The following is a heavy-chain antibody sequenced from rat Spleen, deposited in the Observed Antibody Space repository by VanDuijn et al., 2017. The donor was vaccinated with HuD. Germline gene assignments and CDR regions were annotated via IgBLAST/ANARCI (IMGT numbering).Heavy chain of an antibody. V-gene: IGHV5-22*01. Sequence: EVQLVESGGGLVQPGRSLKLSCAASGFTFSDYYMAWVRQAPTKGLEWVASISYEGSSTYYGDSVKGRFTISRDNAKSTLYLQMDSLRSEDTATYYCTRGMYNSGYFDYWGQGVMVTVSS. CDR2: ISYEGSST. D-gene: IGHD4-3*01. J-gene: IGHJ2*01. CDR3: TRGMYNSGYFDY. CDR1: GFTFSDYY.